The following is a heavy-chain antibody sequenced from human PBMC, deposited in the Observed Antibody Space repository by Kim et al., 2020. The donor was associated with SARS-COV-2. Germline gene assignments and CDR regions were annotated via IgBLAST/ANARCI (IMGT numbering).Heavy chain of an antibody. D-gene: IGHD2-21*02. CDR3: ARDMVVVTAIPGY. V-gene: IGHV1-18*01. Sequence: CAQKFQGRVTMTTDTSTSTAYMELRSLRSDDTALYYCARDMVVVTAIPGYWGQGTLVTVSS. J-gene: IGHJ4*02.